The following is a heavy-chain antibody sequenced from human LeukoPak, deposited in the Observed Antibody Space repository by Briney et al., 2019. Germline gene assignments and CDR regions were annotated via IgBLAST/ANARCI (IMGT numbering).Heavy chain of an antibody. D-gene: IGHD3-3*01. CDR3: TIGRLFFQF. CDR2: VKSKSDGGTI. J-gene: IGHJ4*02. CDR1: GFTFSNAW. V-gene: IGHV3-15*01. Sequence: GGSLRLSCTASGFTFSNAWVSWVRLAPGKGLEWLGRVKSKSDGGTIDHAAPVNGRFNISRDDSTSTLFLQMNTLKIEDIGIYECTIGRLFFQFWGQGSLVTVSS.